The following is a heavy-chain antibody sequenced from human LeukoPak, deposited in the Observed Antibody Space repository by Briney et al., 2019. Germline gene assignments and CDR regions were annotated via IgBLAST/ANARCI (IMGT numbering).Heavy chain of an antibody. Sequence: PSETLYLTCAVSGYSISSGYYWGWIRQPPGKGLEWIGSIYHSGSTYYNPSLKSRVTISVDTSKNQFSLKLSSVTAADTAVYYCARRDYDFWSGTLYYFDYWGQGTLVTVSS. CDR2: IYHSGST. CDR1: GYSISSGYY. CDR3: ARRDYDFWSGTLYYFDY. J-gene: IGHJ4*02. V-gene: IGHV4-38-2*01. D-gene: IGHD3-3*01.